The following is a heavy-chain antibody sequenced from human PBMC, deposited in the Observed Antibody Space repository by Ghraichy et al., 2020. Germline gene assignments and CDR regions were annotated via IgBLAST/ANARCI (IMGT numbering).Heavy chain of an antibody. CDR1: GGSFSGYY. Sequence: SETLSLTCAVYGGSFSGYYWAWIRQPPGKGLEWIGEINHSGSTNYNPSLKSRVTISVDTSKNQFSLKLSSVTAADTAVYYCARVTRWGSSWSRGIMRAFDIWGQGTMVTVSS. CDR2: INHSGST. D-gene: IGHD6-13*01. V-gene: IGHV4-34*01. J-gene: IGHJ3*02. CDR3: ARVTRWGSSWSRGIMRAFDI.